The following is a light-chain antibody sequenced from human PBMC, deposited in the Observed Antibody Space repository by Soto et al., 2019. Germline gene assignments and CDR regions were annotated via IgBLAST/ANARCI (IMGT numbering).Light chain of an antibody. CDR1: QDVSDF. J-gene: IGKJ5*01. V-gene: IGKV1-9*01. Sequence: DIQLTQSPSILSASGGDRVTLTCRVSQDVSDFLAWYQHPPGKAPNLLIYGGYTLQSGVPSRFSGSGSGTEFSLTIPSLQPEDFVTYYCQYLNGAPTITFGQGTRLEIK. CDR2: GGY. CDR3: QYLNGAPTIT.